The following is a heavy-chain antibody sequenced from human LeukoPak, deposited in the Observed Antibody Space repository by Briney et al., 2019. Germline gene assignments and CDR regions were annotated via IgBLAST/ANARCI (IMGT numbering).Heavy chain of an antibody. V-gene: IGHV3-21*01. CDR3: AKDTPTTGYHLDS. CDR1: GFTFSSYS. D-gene: IGHD1-1*01. J-gene: IGHJ4*02. Sequence: GGSLRLSCAASGFTFSSYSMNWVRQAPGKGLEWVSSISSSSSYIYYADSVKGRFTISRDNAKNSLYLQMNSLRVEDTAVYYCAKDTPTTGYHLDSWGQGTLVTVSS. CDR2: ISSSSSYI.